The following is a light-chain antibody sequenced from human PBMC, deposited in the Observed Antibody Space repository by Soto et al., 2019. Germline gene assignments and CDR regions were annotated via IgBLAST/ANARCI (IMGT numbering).Light chain of an antibody. Sequence: EIGLTQSPGTMSLSPGDRATLSCRTSQSVRNNYLAWYPQKPGQAPRLIIYGASSKASGIPDRFSGGGSGTDFTLSISRLEHEDFAVYYCQQYGSSTLTFGGGTKVQIK. J-gene: IGKJ4*01. CDR2: GAS. CDR1: QSVRNNY. CDR3: QQYGSSTLT. V-gene: IGKV3-20*01.